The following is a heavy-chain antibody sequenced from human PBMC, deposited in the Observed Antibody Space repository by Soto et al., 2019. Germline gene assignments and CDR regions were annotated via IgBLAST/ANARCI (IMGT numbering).Heavy chain of an antibody. CDR3: AKGTAFDI. CDR1: GVTFSSSD. CDR2: ISGSGGST. J-gene: IGHJ3*02. V-gene: IGHV3-23*01. Sequence: EVQLLESGGGLVQPGGSLRLSCAASGVTFSSSDMNCVRQAPGKGLEWVSTISGSGGSTYYADSVKGRFTFSSDNSKNTLYLHMNSLRAEDTDIYYCAKGTAFDIWGQGTMVTVSS.